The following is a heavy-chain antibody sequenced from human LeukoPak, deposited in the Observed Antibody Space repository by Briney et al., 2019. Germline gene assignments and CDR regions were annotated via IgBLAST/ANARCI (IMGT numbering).Heavy chain of an antibody. V-gene: IGHV3-7*02. CDR3: AVDCSSTSCYDLYY. Sequence: GGSLRLSCAGSGFTFSSYWMSWVRQAPGKGMEWVAYIKQDGSEKYYVDSVKGRFTISRDNAKNSLYLQMNSLRAEDTAVYYCAVDCSSTSCYDLYYWGQGTLVTVPS. J-gene: IGHJ4*02. CDR1: GFTFSSYW. D-gene: IGHD2-2*01. CDR2: IKQDGSEK.